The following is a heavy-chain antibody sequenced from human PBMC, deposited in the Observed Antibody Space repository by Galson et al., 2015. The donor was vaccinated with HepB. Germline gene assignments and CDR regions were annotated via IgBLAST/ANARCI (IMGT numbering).Heavy chain of an antibody. Sequence: SLRLSCAASGFTFGDYAMSWVRQAPGKGLEWISFIRSKAYGGTTEYAASVKGRFTFSRDDSKSIAYLQMNSLKTEDTAVYYCTRDRHFYDSDLYHGLDDWGQGTTVTVSS. J-gene: IGHJ6*02. CDR3: TRDRHFYDSDLYHGLDD. V-gene: IGHV3-49*04. D-gene: IGHD2/OR15-2a*01. CDR1: GFTFGDYA. CDR2: IRSKAYGGTT.